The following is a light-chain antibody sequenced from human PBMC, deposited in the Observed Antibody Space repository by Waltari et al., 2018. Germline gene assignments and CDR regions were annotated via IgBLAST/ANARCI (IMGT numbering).Light chain of an antibody. J-gene: IGLJ3*02. CDR2: DVG. CDR3: CSYAGSRTWV. V-gene: IGLV2-23*02. Sequence: QSALTQPASVSGSPGQSISISCIGTSSDIGTFNLVSWYLQYPSTAPKLLIYDVGQRPYGVPNRVSCSKSGNTASLTLSGLQAEDEAIYYCCSYAGSRTWVFGGGAKLTVL. CDR1: SSDIGTFNL.